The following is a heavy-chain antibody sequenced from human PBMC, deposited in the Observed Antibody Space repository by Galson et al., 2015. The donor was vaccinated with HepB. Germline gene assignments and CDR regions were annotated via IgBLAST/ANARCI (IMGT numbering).Heavy chain of an antibody. CDR2: ISYDGSNK. D-gene: IGHD1-1*01. J-gene: IGHJ6*02. Sequence: SLRLSCAASGFTFSSYAMHWVRQAPGKGLEWVAVISYDGSNKCYADSVKGRFTISRDNSKNTLYLQMNSLRAEDTAVYYCARAISNGWNDIFGMDVWGQGTTVTVSS. CDR1: GFTFSSYA. V-gene: IGHV3-30-3*01. CDR3: ARAISNGWNDIFGMDV.